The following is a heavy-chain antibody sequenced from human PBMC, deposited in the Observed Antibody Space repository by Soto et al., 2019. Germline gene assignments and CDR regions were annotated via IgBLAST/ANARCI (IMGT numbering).Heavy chain of an antibody. J-gene: IGHJ6*02. CDR2: IIPIFNTA. D-gene: IGHD3-22*01. V-gene: IGHV1-69*13. CDR3: ARVEEYYDSSGYFSDGNGMDV. CDR1: GGTFSSYA. Sequence: GASVKVSCKASGGTFSSYAITWVRQAPGQGLEWMGGIIPIFNTANYAQKFQGRVTITADESTSTAYMELSSLRSEDTAVYYCARVEEYYDSSGYFSDGNGMDVWGQGTTVTVSS.